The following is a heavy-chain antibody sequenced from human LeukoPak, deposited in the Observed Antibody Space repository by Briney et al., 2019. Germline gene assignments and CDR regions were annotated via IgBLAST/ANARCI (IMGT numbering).Heavy chain of an antibody. V-gene: IGHV4-4*09. D-gene: IGHD6-13*01. CDR2: IYTSGST. J-gene: IGHJ6*03. CDR3: ARHMYSSSWYGYYYMDV. Sequence: PSETLSLTCTVSGGSISSYYWSWIRQPPGKGLEWIGYIYTSGSTNYNPSLKSRVTISVDTSKNQFSLKLSSVTAADTAVYYCARHMYSSSWYGYYYMDVWGKGPRSPSP. CDR1: GGSISSYY.